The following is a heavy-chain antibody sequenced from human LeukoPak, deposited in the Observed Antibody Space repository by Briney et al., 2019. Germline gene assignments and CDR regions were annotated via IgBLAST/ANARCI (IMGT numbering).Heavy chain of an antibody. D-gene: IGHD3-16*02. J-gene: IGHJ5*02. CDR1: GGSISSSNW. V-gene: IGHV4-4*02. Sequence: SETLSLTCAVSGGSISSSNWWSWVRQPPGKGLEWIGEIYHSGSTNYNPSLKSRVTISVDKSKNQFSLKLSSVTAADTAVYYCARRGMITFGGVIGIVALDPWGQGTLVTVSS. CDR3: ARRGMITFGGVIGIVALDP. CDR2: IYHSGST.